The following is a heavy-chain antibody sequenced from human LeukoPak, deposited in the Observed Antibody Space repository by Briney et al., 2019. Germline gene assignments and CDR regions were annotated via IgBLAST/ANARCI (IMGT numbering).Heavy chain of an antibody. CDR2: INNNGDDT. D-gene: IGHD1-26*01. CDR1: GFTFSSYA. CDR3: AREAGIVGGDFDY. J-gene: IGHJ4*02. Sequence: PGGSLRLSCSASGFTFSSYAMIWVRQAPGKGLEYVSGINNNGDDTYYPDSVKGRFTISRDNSKNTLYLQMNSLRDEDTAVYYCAREAGIVGGDFDYWGQGTLVTVSS. V-gene: IGHV3-64*04.